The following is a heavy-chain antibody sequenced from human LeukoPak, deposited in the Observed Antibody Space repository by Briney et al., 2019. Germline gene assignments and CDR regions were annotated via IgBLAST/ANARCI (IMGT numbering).Heavy chain of an antibody. CDR2: INHSGST. D-gene: IGHD3-22*01. CDR1: GGSFSGYY. V-gene: IGHV4-34*01. Sequence: PSETLSLTCAVYGGSFSGYYWSWIRQPPGKGLEWIGEINHSGSTNYNPSLKSRVTISVDTSKNQFSLKLSSVTAADTAVYYCARTYYYDSSGCNGVDYWGQGTLVTVSS. J-gene: IGHJ4*02. CDR3: ARTYYYDSSGCNGVDY.